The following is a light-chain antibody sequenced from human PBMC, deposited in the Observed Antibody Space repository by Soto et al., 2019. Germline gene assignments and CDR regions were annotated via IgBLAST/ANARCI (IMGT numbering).Light chain of an antibody. J-gene: IGKJ1*01. V-gene: IGKV3D-11*02. CDR2: DAS. Sequence: EIVLTQSPGTLSLSPGERATLSCRASQSVSHNYLAWSPHKPGQAPRLLIADASNRATGTPAMFSSSSAGTVFPLTIRILPPDDSADYCYQHRVDWWTFGQGTKVDIK. CDR1: QSVSHNY. CDR3: QHRVDWWT.